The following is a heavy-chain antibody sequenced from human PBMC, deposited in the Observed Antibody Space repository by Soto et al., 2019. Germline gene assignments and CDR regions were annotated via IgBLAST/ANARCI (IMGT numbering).Heavy chain of an antibody. Sequence: PGGSLRLSCAASGFTFSSYSMNWVRQAPGKGLEWVSYISSSSSTIYYADSVKGRFTISRDNAKNSLYLQMNSLRDEDTAVYYCASESLSYDSSGYYDPLDYWGQGALVTVSS. CDR3: ASESLSYDSSGYYDPLDY. J-gene: IGHJ4*02. V-gene: IGHV3-48*02. CDR1: GFTFSSYS. D-gene: IGHD3-22*01. CDR2: ISSSSSTI.